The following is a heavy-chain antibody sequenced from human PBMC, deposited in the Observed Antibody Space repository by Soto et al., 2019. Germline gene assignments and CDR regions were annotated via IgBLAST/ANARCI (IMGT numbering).Heavy chain of an antibody. Sequence: PSETLSLTCSVSGVSINNYYWIWIRQPPGKGLEFIGYIYYAGTTTYNPSLKSRVTISVDMSKNQFSLKLSSVTAADTAVYYCARLGGYYQALDSWGQGTLVTVSS. CDR3: ARLGGYYQALDS. CDR2: IYYAGTT. J-gene: IGHJ4*02. V-gene: IGHV4-59*08. CDR1: GVSINNYY. D-gene: IGHD3-22*01.